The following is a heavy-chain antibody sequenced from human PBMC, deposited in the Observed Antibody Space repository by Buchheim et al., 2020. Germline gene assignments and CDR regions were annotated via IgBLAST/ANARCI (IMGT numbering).Heavy chain of an antibody. J-gene: IGHJ6*02. Sequence: QLQLQESGPGLVKPSETLSLTCTVSGGSISSSMYYWGWIRQPPGKGLEWIGTIYYSGSTYYNPSLKSRFTISVDTSRTQFSLKLTSVTAADTAVYYCARDMLYGGSGPGGGMDVWGQGTT. CDR3: ARDMLYGGSGPGGGMDV. CDR2: IYYSGST. V-gene: IGHV4-39*07. CDR1: GGSISSSMYY. D-gene: IGHD1-26*01.